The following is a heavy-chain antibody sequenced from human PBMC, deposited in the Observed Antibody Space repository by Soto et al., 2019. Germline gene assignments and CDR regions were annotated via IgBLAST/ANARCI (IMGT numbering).Heavy chain of an antibody. J-gene: IGHJ3*02. CDR1: GGTFSSYA. CDR3: ARDRRPVVVTAYDAFDI. D-gene: IGHD2-21*02. Sequence: SVKVSCKASGGTFSSYAISWVRQAPGQGLEWMGGIIPIYGTANYAQKFQGRVTITADESTSTAYMELSSLRSEDTAVYYCARDRRPVVVTAYDAFDIWGQGTMVTVSS. CDR2: IIPIYGTA. V-gene: IGHV1-69*13.